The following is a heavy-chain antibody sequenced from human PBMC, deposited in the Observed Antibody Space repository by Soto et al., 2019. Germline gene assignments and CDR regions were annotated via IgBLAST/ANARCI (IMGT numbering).Heavy chain of an antibody. CDR2: IYYSGST. CDR3: ARLSHYYDSSGYEYFQH. CDR1: GGSISSSSYY. J-gene: IGHJ1*01. V-gene: IGHV4-39*01. D-gene: IGHD3-22*01. Sequence: LSLTCTVSGGSISSSSYYWGWIRQPPGKGLEWIGSIYYSGSTYYNPSLKSRVTISVDTSKNQFSLKLSSVTAADTAVYYCARLSHYYDSSGYEYFQHWGQGTLVTVSS.